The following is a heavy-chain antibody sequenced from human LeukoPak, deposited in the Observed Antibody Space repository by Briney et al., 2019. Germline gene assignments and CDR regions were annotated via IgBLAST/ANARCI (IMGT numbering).Heavy chain of an antibody. Sequence: SVKVSCKASGGTFSSYTISWVRQAPGQGLEWMGRIIPILGIANYAQKFQGRVTITADKSTSTAYMELSSLRSEDTAVYYCARDCSGGSCYNDAFDIWGQGTMVTVSS. CDR1: GGTFSSYT. V-gene: IGHV1-69*04. CDR3: ARDCSGGSCYNDAFDI. CDR2: IIPILGIA. D-gene: IGHD2-15*01. J-gene: IGHJ3*02.